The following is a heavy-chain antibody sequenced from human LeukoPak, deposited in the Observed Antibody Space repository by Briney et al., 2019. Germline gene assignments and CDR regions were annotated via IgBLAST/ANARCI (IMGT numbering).Heavy chain of an antibody. V-gene: IGHV3-48*01. J-gene: IGHJ4*02. CDR2: LSRRSSTT. D-gene: IGHD5-18*01. Sequence: GGSLRLSCAASGFIFSDYNLHWVRQAPGRGLEWVSYLSRRSSTTYYADSLKGRITTSRDDATNSLYLQMNSLRGEDTAVYYCARAYRYYSPFDYWGQGTLVTVSS. CDR1: GFIFSDYN. CDR3: ARAYRYYSPFDY.